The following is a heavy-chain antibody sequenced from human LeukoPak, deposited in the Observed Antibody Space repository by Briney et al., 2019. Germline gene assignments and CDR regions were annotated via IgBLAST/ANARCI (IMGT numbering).Heavy chain of an antibody. CDR2: INTDGSST. CDR1: GFTFSSYW. CDR3: ASGYNYVKIAH. Sequence: PGGSLRLSCAASGFTFSSYWMHWVRQAPGKGLVWVSRINTDGSSTNYADSVKGRFTISRDNAKNTLYLQMNSLRGDDTAVYYCASGYNYVKIAHWGQGTLVTASS. J-gene: IGHJ4*02. V-gene: IGHV3-74*01. D-gene: IGHD3-22*01.